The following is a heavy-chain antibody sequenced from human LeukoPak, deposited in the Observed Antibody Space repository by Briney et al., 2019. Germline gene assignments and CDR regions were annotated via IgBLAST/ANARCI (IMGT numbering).Heavy chain of an antibody. Sequence: SETLSLTCTVSGGSISSYYWSWIRQPPGKGLEWIGYIYYSGSTNYNPSLKSRVTISVDTSKNQCSLKLSSVTAADTAVYYCARYHGGVGLDYWGQGTLVTVSS. V-gene: IGHV4-59*01. CDR3: ARYHGGVGLDY. D-gene: IGHD2-8*02. J-gene: IGHJ4*02. CDR1: GGSISSYY. CDR2: IYYSGST.